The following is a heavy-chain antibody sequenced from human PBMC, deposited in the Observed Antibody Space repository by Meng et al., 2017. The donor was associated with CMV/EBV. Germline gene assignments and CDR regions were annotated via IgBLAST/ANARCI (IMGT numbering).Heavy chain of an antibody. V-gene: IGHV3-48*03. CDR1: GFTFSSYE. CDR2: ISSSGSTI. CDR3: ARHVYRVGAFDI. D-gene: IGHD2-2*02. Sequence: GGSLRLSCAASGFTFSSYEMNWVRQAPGKGLEWVSYISSSGSTIYYADSVKGRFTTSRDNAKNSLYLQMNSLRAEDTAVYYCARHVYRVGAFDIWGQGTMVTVSS. J-gene: IGHJ3*02.